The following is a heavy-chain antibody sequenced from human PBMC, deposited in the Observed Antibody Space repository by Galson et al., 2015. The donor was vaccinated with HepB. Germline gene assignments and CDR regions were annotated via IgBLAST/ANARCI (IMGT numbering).Heavy chain of an antibody. CDR1: GFPFRSYW. CDR2: VYHSGST. D-gene: IGHD4-11*01. Sequence: SLRLSCAASGFPFRSYWMSWVRQPPGKGLEWIGEVYHSGSTNYNPSLNSRVTMSVDKSKNQFSLRLTSVTAADTAVYFCARGTTVVTAAFDVWGQGTMVTASS. CDR3: ARGTTVVTAAFDV. V-gene: IGHV4-4*01. J-gene: IGHJ3*01.